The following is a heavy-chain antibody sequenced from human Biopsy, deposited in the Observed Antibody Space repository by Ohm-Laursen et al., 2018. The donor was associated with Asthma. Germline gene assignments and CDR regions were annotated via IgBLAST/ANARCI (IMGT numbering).Heavy chain of an antibody. CDR1: GGSISNSNYY. D-gene: IGHD4-17*01. V-gene: IGHV4-39*07. J-gene: IGHJ5*02. CDR3: ARTTYGHDGFDP. CDR2: LHYSGST. Sequence: SETLSLTCIVSGGSISNSNYYWGWIRQSPGKGLEWIGSLHYSGSTSYNPSLKGGVTISVDTSKNQFSLKLSSVTAADTAVYYCARTTYGHDGFDPWGQGTLVTVSS.